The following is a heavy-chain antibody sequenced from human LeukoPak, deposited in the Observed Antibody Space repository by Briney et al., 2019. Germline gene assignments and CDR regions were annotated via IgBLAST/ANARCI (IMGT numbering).Heavy chain of an antibody. Sequence: SETLSLTCAVYGGSFSGYYWSWIRQPPGKGLEWIGEINHSGSTNYNPSLKSRVTISVDTSKNQFSLKLSYVTAADTAVYYCARSFVDIVATCTFDIGGEGTVVSVS. CDR3: ARSFVDIVATCTFDI. CDR2: INHSGST. V-gene: IGHV4-34*01. D-gene: IGHD5-12*01. CDR1: GGSFSGYY. J-gene: IGHJ3*02.